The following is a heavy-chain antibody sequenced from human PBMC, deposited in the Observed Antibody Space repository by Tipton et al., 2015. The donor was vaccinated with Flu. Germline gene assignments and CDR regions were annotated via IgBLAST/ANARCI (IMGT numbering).Heavy chain of an antibody. J-gene: IGHJ4*02. D-gene: IGHD2-21*01. Sequence: TLSLTCAVSGDSMGYYYWAWLRQPPGKGLEWIGSIYYSGSTYYNPSLKSRITISIDTSKNQFSLRLSSVTAADTAVYYCASSVVAGVDYWGQGALVTVSS. V-gene: IGHV4-39*07. CDR2: IYYSGST. CDR1: GDSMGYYY. CDR3: ASSVVAGVDY.